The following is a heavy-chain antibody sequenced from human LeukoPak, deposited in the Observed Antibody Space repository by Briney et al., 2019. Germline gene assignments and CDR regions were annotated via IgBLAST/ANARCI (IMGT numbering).Heavy chain of an antibody. CDR2: IKSKTDGGTA. CDR3: TTSRYDSSGYYIPFDY. J-gene: IGHJ4*02. V-gene: IGHV3-15*01. Sequence: GGSLRLSCAASGFTFSNAWMRWVRQAPGKGLEWVGRIKSKTDGGTADHAAPVKGRFTISRDDSKNTLYLQMNSLKTEDTAVYYCTTSRYDSSGYYIPFDYWGQGTLVTVSS. D-gene: IGHD3-22*01. CDR1: GFTFSNAW.